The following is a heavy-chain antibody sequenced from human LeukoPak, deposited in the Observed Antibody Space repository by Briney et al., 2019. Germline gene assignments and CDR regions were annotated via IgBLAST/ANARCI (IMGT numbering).Heavy chain of an antibody. CDR1: GSTFSGYT. V-gene: IGHV3-73*01. J-gene: IGHJ4*02. Sequence: GGSLRLSCAASGSTFSGYTIHWVRQASGKGLEWVGHIRTKANNYATDYDASVKGRFTISRDDSKNTAFLQMNSLKTEDTAVYYCSRHEALPGDYWGQGTQVTVSS. D-gene: IGHD2-21*02. CDR3: SRHEALPGDY. CDR2: IRTKANNYAT.